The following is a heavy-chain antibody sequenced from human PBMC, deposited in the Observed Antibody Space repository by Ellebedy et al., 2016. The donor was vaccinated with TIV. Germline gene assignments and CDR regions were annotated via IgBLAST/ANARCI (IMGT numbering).Heavy chain of an antibody. CDR2: INHSGST. CDR3: ARGLGRPGIAAAGTDQRTEAEQYFQH. CDR1: GGSFSGYY. J-gene: IGHJ1*01. V-gene: IGHV4-34*01. Sequence: SETLSLTXAVYGGSFSGYYWSWIRQPPGKGLEWIGEINHSGSTNYNPSLKSRVTISVDTSKNQFSLKLSSVTAADTAVYYCARGLGRPGIAAAGTDQRTEAEQYFQHWGQGTLVTVSS. D-gene: IGHD6-13*01.